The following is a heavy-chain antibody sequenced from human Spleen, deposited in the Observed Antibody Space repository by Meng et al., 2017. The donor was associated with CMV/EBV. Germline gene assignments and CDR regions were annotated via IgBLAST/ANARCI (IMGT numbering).Heavy chain of an antibody. CDR1: GFTFSSYS. CDR2: ISSSSSYI. J-gene: IGHJ4*02. CDR3: ARDGMDRGFDY. D-gene: IGHD1-26*01. V-gene: IGHV3-21*01. Sequence: EVQLVESGGGLVKSGGSLRLSCAASGFTFSSYSMNWVRQAPGKGLEWVSSISSSSSYIYYADSVKGRFTISRDNAKNSLYLQMNSLRAEDTAVYYCARDGMDRGFDYWGQGTLVTVSS.